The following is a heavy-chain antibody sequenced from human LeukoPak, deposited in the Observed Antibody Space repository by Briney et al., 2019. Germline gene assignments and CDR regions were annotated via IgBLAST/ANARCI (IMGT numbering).Heavy chain of an antibody. CDR1: GFPFSTYP. Sequence: SGGSLRLSCAASGFPFSTYPMSWVRQAPGKGLEWVAAISGSGGATYYADSVKGRYTISRDTSKNPLYLQMNSLRAEDTAVYYCAKSQEGDSSGYYYSNFDYWGQGTLVTVSS. J-gene: IGHJ4*02. CDR2: ISGSGGAT. V-gene: IGHV3-23*01. D-gene: IGHD3-22*01. CDR3: AKSQEGDSSGYYYSNFDY.